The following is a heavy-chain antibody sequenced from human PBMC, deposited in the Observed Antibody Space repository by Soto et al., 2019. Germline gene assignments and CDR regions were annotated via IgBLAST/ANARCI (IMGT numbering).Heavy chain of an antibody. Sequence: GESLKISCQGSGDIFSTYWIGWVRQMPWKGLEWMGIFYPGDSDTRYSPSFQGHVTISVTKSITTVFLQWSSLRASDTAMYYCARQIYDSDTGPNFQYYFDSWGQGTPVTVSS. V-gene: IGHV5-51*01. CDR2: FYPGDSDT. CDR1: GDIFSTYW. J-gene: IGHJ4*02. D-gene: IGHD3-22*01. CDR3: ARQIYDSDTGPNFQYYFDS.